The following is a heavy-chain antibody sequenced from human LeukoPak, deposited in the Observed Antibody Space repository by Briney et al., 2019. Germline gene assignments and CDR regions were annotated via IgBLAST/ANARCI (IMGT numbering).Heavy chain of an antibody. J-gene: IGHJ4*02. Sequence: PGGSLRLSCAASGFTFSSYGMHWVRQAPGKGLEWVAVIWYDGSNKYYADSVKGRFTISRDNSKNTLYLQMNSLRAEDTAVYYCAKDPLHYYDSSGYYRPSYYFDYWGQGTLVTVSS. CDR2: IWYDGSNK. CDR1: GFTFSSYG. CDR3: AKDPLHYYDSSGYYRPSYYFDY. V-gene: IGHV3-30*02. D-gene: IGHD3-22*01.